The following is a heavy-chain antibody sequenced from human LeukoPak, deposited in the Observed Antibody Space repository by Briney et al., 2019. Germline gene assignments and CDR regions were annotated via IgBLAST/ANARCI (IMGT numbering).Heavy chain of an antibody. CDR3: ARALGDGYNYGLYFDY. CDR2: INHSGST. CDR1: GGSFSGYY. Sequence: SDTLTLTCAVYGGSFSGYYWSWIRQPPGKGLEWIGEINHSGSTNYNPSLKSRVTISVGTSKNQFSLKLSSVTAADTAVYYCARALGDGYNYGLYFDYWGQGTLVTVSS. J-gene: IGHJ4*02. V-gene: IGHV4-34*01. D-gene: IGHD5-24*01.